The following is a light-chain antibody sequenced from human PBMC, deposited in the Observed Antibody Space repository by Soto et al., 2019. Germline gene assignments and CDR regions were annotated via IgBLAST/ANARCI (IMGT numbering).Light chain of an antibody. J-gene: IGKJ5*01. CDR2: GAS. V-gene: IGKV3D-15*01. CDR1: QSVSSSY. Sequence: IVLTHSPGTLSLSPWERATLSCMASQSVSSSYLAWYQQKPGQAPRLPIYGASTRATGTPAKFSGSGSGTEFTLTISSLQSEDFALYYCQQYNDWPPTFGQGTRLAT. CDR3: QQYNDWPPT.